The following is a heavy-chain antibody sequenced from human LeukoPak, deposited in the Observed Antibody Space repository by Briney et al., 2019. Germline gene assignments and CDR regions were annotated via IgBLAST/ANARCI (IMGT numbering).Heavy chain of an antibody. J-gene: IGHJ6*03. CDR3: ARVDPCGGDCYSDYYYYMDV. Sequence: SETLSLTCTVSGGTISSYYWGWIRQPPGKGLEWIGYIYYSGNTNYNPSLKSRVTISVDVYKNQFSLKLSSVTSADTAVYYCARVDPCGGDCYSDYYYYMDVWGKGTTVTVSS. CDR1: GGTISSYY. CDR2: IYYSGNT. D-gene: IGHD2-21*01. V-gene: IGHV4-59*01.